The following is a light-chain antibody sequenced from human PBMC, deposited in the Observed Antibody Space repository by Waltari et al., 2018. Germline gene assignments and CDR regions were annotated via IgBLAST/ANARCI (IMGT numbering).Light chain of an antibody. CDR3: QDSYSTLSFV. CDR2: AAS. Sequence: DIQMAQSPSSLSASVGDTVTITCRASQSITTALNWYQQRPGQAPRLLIYAASSLPGGVQSIFSGSGSGTDFTLTINGLQPEDFASYYCQDSYSTLSFVFGPGTRVDVK. V-gene: IGKV1-39*01. J-gene: IGKJ3*01. CDR1: QSITTA.